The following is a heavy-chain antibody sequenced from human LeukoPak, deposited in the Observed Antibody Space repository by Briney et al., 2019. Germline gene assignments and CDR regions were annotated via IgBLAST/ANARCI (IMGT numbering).Heavy chain of an antibody. CDR2: IYHSETT. D-gene: IGHD3-10*01. CDR3: ARLSGSGSTQFDY. V-gene: IGHV4-39*01. Sequence: SETLSLTCSVSGGSISSSSDYWGWVRQPPGKGLEWIGSIYHSETTYYNPSLKSRVIISVDTSKNQFSLKLSSVTAADTAVYYCARLSGSGSTQFDYWGQGTLVTVSS. J-gene: IGHJ4*02. CDR1: GGSISSSSDY.